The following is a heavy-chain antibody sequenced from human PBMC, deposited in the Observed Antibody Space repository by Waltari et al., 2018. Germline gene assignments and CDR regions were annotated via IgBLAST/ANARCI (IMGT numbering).Heavy chain of an antibody. CDR1: GYTFTDYY. CDR3: ATDDNYDCWFY. J-gene: IGHJ4*02. CDR2: VDPEDGET. D-gene: IGHD3-3*01. V-gene: IGHV1-69-2*01. Sequence: EVQLVQSGAEVKKPGATVKISCTVSGYTFTDYYMHWVQQAPGKGLMGRGLVDPEDGETIYAEKIQGRVTITADTSTDTAYMELSSLRSEDTAVYYCATDDNYDCWFYWGQGTLVTVSS.